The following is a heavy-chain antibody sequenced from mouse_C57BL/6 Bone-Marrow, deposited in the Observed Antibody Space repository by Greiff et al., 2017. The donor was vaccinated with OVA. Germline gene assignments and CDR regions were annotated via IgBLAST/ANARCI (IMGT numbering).Heavy chain of an antibody. D-gene: IGHD2-4*01. V-gene: IGHV1-82*01. CDR1: GYAFSSSC. J-gene: IGHJ4*01. CDR3: AGYDDDGYAMDY. Sequence: VQLQQSGPELVKPGASVKISCTASGYAFSSSCLYWVKQRRGKGLEWIGRSNHGDGDTNYNGKFKGRATLTADKSSSKAYMQLSSLTSEDSAVYVRAGYDDDGYAMDYWGQGTSVTGSS. CDR2: SNHGDGDT.